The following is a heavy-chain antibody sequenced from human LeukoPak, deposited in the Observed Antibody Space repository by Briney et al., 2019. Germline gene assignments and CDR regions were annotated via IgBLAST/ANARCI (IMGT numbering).Heavy chain of an antibody. D-gene: IGHD3-22*01. Sequence: GGSLRLSCAASGFTFSSYAMHWVRQAPGKGLEWVAFIRYDGSNKYYANSVKGRFTISRDNSKNTLYLQMNSLRVEDTGVYYCAILPYYYDSSGSYYFDHWGQGTLVTVSS. CDR2: IRYDGSNK. CDR3: AILPYYYDSSGSYYFDH. CDR1: GFTFSSYA. J-gene: IGHJ4*02. V-gene: IGHV3-30*02.